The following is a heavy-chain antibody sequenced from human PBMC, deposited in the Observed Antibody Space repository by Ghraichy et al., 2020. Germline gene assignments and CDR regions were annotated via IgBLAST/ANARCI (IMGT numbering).Heavy chain of an antibody. J-gene: IGHJ6*02. CDR2: ISGSGGST. Sequence: LSLTCAASGFTFSSYAMSWVRQAPGKGLEWVSAISGSGGSTYYADSVKGRFTISRDNSKNTLYLQMNSLRAEDTAVYYCAKGGSGYYYGMDVWGQGTTVTVSS. CDR3: AKGGSGYYYGMDV. V-gene: IGHV3-23*01. CDR1: GFTFSSYA.